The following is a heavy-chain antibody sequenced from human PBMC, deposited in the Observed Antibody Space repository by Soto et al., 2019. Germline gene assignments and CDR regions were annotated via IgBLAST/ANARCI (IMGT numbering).Heavy chain of an antibody. CDR3: ARRARPDFYYMDV. D-gene: IGHD6-6*01. V-gene: IGHV3-64*01. CDR2: ISSNGVGT. J-gene: IGHJ6*03. Sequence: EVQLAASGGGLAQPGGSLRLSCAASGFTLSGYAMDWVRPAPGKGLEYVSGISSNGVGTYYANSVQGRFTISRDNSKNTVYLQMGSLRPDDMAVYYCARRARPDFYYMDVWGKGTTVTVS. CDR1: GFTLSGYA.